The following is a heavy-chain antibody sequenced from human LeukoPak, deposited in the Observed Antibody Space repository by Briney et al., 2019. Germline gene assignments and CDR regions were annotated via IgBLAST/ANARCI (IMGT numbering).Heavy chain of an antibody. CDR2: ISYIGST. V-gene: IGHV4-59*01. CDR1: GGSISSYT. Sequence: PSETLSLTCTVSGGSISSYTWSCIRQPPGMPLEWIGYISYIGSTNYNPSLKSRVTISLDTSKNQFSLKLRSVTAADTAVYYCARGFDSKSTYFDYWGQGTLVTVSS. CDR3: ARGFDSKSTYFDY. D-gene: IGHD5-12*01. J-gene: IGHJ4*02.